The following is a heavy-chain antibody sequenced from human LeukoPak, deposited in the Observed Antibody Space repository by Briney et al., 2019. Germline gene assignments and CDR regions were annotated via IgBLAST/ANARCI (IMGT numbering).Heavy chain of an antibody. CDR1: GFTFSDYH. Sequence: GGSLRLSCAASGFTFSDYHMTWIRQAPGKGLEWISYISPGGQTTYFADSVKGRVTLSRDNAKNSLSLQMNSLTADDTAVYFCAVGRDIRVAGPGGYLDTWGQGTLVAVSS. CDR2: ISPGGQTT. CDR3: AVGRDIRVAGPGGYLDT. D-gene: IGHD6-19*01. V-gene: IGHV3-11*01. J-gene: IGHJ4*02.